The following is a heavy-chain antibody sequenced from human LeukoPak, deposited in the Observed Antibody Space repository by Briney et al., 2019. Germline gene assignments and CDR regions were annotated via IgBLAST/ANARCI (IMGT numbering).Heavy chain of an antibody. Sequence: GRSLRLSCAASGFTFDDYAMHWVRQAPGKGLEWVSGISWNSGSIGYADSVKGRFTISRDNAKNSLYLQMNSLRAEDTAVYYCARGDFWSGLIDYWGQGTLVTVSS. D-gene: IGHD3-3*01. CDR1: GFTFDDYA. CDR3: ARGDFWSGLIDY. V-gene: IGHV3-9*01. CDR2: ISWNSGSI. J-gene: IGHJ4*02.